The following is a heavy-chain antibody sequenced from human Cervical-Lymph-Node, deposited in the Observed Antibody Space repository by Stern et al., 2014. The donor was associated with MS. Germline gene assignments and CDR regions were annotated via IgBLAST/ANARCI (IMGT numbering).Heavy chain of an antibody. CDR1: GGTFRNYA. CDR2: IFPVIDMP. J-gene: IGHJ5*01. Sequence: VQLLESGAEVKKPGSSVTVSCQASGGTFRNYAISWVRRAPGQGLEWMGRIFPVIDMPDYAQAFRGRITISADDSTGTAYMELNSLRSEDTALYYCAADHGSGSASPRLDSWGQGTLVTVSS. V-gene: IGHV1-69*09. CDR3: AADHGSGSASPRLDS. D-gene: IGHD3-10*01.